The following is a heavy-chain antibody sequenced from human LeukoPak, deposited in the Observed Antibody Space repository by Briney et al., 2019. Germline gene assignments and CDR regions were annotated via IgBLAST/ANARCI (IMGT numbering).Heavy chain of an antibody. D-gene: IGHD1-1*01. CDR2: IYYSGST. CDR1: GGSISSYY. CDR3: ARRTATGTFFDY. J-gene: IGHJ4*02. V-gene: IGHV4-59*08. Sequence: TSETLSLTCTVSGGSISSYYWSWIRQPPGKGLEWIGYIYYSGSTNYNPSLKSRVTISVDTSKNQFSLKLSSVTAADTAVYCCARRTATGTFFDYWGQGTLVTVSS.